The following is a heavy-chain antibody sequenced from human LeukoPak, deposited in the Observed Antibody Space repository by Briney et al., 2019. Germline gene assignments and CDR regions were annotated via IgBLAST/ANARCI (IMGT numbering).Heavy chain of an antibody. CDR1: GGSFSGYY. V-gene: IGHV4-34*01. D-gene: IGHD3-16*01. J-gene: IGHJ4*02. Sequence: SETLSLTCAVYGGSFSGYYWSWIRQPPGKGLEGIGEINHSGSTYYNPSLKSRVTISVDTSKNQFSLKLSSVTAADTAVYYCARRPAGGADYWGQGTLVTVSS. CDR3: ARRPAGGADY. CDR2: INHSGST.